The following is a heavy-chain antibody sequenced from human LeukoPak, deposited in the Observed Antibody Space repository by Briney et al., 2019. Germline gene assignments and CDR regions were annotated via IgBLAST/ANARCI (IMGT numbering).Heavy chain of an antibody. Sequence: SETLSLTCTVSGGSISSGSYYWSWIRQPAGKGLEWIGRIYTSGSTNYNPSLKSRVTISVDTSKNQFSLKLSSVTAADTAVYYCARMGGIVVVPAGNWFDPWGQGTLVTVSS. CDR2: IYTSGST. CDR1: GGSISSGSYY. V-gene: IGHV4-61*02. CDR3: ARMGGIVVVPAGNWFDP. D-gene: IGHD2-2*01. J-gene: IGHJ5*02.